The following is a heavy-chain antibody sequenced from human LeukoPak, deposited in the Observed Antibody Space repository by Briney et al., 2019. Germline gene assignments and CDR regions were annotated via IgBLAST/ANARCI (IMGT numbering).Heavy chain of an antibody. J-gene: IGHJ6*02. D-gene: IGHD6-19*01. CDR3: ARVPYGSGWPYYYYYGMDV. CDR2: INHSGST. V-gene: IGHV4-34*01. CDR1: GGSFSGYY. Sequence: SETLSLTCAVYGGSFSGYYWSWIRQPPGKGLEWIGEINHSGSTNYNPSLKSRVTISVDTSKNQFSLKLSSVTAADTAVYYCARVPYGSGWPYYYYYGMDVWGQGTTVTVSS.